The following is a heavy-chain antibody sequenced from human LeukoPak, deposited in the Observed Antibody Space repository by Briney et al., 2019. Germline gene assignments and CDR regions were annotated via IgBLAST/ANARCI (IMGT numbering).Heavy chain of an antibody. Sequence: ASVKVSCKASGYTFTNYHMHWVRQAPGQGLEWMGIINPSGDITNYAQKFQGRVTMTRDMSTSTVYMELSSLRSEDTAVYYCTKYGHSPYFDSWGQGTLVTVSS. CDR1: GYTFTNYH. CDR3: TKYGHSPYFDS. D-gene: IGHD4-17*01. J-gene: IGHJ4*02. V-gene: IGHV1-46*01. CDR2: INPSGDIT.